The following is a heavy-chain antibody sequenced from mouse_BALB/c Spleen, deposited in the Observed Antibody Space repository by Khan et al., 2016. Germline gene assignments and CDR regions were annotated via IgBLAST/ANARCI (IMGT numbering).Heavy chain of an antibody. CDR1: GYTFRSYW. CDR2: ILPGGGTT. J-gene: IGHJ3*01. D-gene: IGHD1-1*01. V-gene: IGHV1-9*01. CDR3: ARRRDCGSSPAWFAY. Sequence: QVQLKQPGAELMKPGASVKISCKATGYTFRSYWIEWVKQRPGHGLEWIGEILPGGGTTNYNEKFQGKAIFTADSSSNTAYMQLRSLTSEDSAVSYGARRRDCGSSPAWFAYWGRGTLVTVSA.